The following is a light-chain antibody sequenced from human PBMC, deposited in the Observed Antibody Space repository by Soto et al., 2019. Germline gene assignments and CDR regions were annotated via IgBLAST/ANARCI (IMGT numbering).Light chain of an antibody. J-gene: IGLJ3*02. CDR3: ETWDTNTWV. Sequence: QLVLTQSSSASASLGSSVKLTCTLSSGHSSYIIAWHHQQPGKAPRYLMKLEGSGSYNKGSGVPDRFSGSSSGADRYLTISNLQFEDEADYYCETWDTNTWVFGGGTKVTVL. CDR1: SGHSSYI. CDR2: LEGSGSY. V-gene: IGLV4-60*02.